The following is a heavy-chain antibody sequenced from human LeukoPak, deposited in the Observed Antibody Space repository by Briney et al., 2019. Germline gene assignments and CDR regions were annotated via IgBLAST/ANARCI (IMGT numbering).Heavy chain of an antibody. V-gene: IGHV3-23*01. CDR3: AKDRDSGYEALDY. CDR1: GFTFSSYA. D-gene: IGHD5-12*01. J-gene: IGHJ4*02. Sequence: PGGSLRLSCAASGFTFSSYAMSWVRQAPGKGLEWVSVISGSGGSTYYADSVKGRFTISRDNFKNTLYLQMNSLRAEDTAVYYCAKDRDSGYEALDYWGRGTLVTVSS. CDR2: ISGSGGST.